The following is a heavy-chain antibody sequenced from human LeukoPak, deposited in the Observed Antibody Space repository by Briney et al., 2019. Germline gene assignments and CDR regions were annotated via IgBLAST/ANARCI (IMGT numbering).Heavy chain of an antibody. Sequence: GALRLSCAASGFTFSSYGMHWVRQAPGKGLEWVAVISYDGSNKYYADSVKGRFTISRDNSKNTLYLQMNSLRAEDTAVYYCAKDGGSYFGFGTDAFDIWGQGTMVTVSS. CDR3: AKDGGSYFGFGTDAFDI. V-gene: IGHV3-30*18. D-gene: IGHD1-26*01. CDR2: ISYDGSNK. J-gene: IGHJ3*02. CDR1: GFTFSSYG.